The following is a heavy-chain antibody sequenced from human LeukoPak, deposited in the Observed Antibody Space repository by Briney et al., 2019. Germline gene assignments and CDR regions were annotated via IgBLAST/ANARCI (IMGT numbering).Heavy chain of an antibody. D-gene: IGHD4-23*01. CDR3: ARGQVWVTVVTPPPFDY. V-gene: IGHV3-48*03. CDR2: ISSPGSTI. Sequence: PGGSLRLSCAASGFSFSSYEMNWVRQAPGKGLEWISYISSPGSTIYYADSVKGRFTISRDNAKNSLSLQMNSLRAEDTAVYYCARGQVWVTVVTPPPFDYWGQGALVTVSS. J-gene: IGHJ4*02. CDR1: GFSFSSYE.